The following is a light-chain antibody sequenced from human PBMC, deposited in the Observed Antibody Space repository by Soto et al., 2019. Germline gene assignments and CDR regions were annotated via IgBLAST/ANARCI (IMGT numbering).Light chain of an antibody. J-gene: IGLJ1*01. CDR1: SSDVGNNNY. Sequence: QSALTQPAPVSGSPGQSITISCTGTSSDVGNNNYVSWYQQNPGKAPKVMICDVTNRPSGVSNRFSGSKSGNTASLTISGLQAEDEADYYCSSFTGSSYVFGTGTKLTVL. CDR3: SSFTGSSYV. V-gene: IGLV2-14*01. CDR2: DVT.